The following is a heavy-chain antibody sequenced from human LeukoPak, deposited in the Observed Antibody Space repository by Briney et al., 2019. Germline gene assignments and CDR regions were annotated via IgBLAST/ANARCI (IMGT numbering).Heavy chain of an antibody. J-gene: IGHJ4*02. D-gene: IGHD6-25*01. Sequence: SETLSLTCTVSGGSISDYSWSWIRQPPGKGLEWVGNIHYSGSANHNPSLKSRLTISRDTSKNQFSLKLTSVTTADTAVYYCARAGGVKTAALDLDYWGQGTLVTVSS. CDR3: ARAGGVKTAALDLDY. V-gene: IGHV4-59*01. CDR1: GGSISDYS. CDR2: IHYSGSA.